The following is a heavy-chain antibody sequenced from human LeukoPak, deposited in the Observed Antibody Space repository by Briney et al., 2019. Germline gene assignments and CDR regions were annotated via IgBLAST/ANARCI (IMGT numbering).Heavy chain of an antibody. CDR3: TRVRPSTVVDY. CDR1: GFTFSDSA. CDR2: IRSKPQSYAT. V-gene: IGHV3-73*01. J-gene: IGHJ4*02. D-gene: IGHD1-26*01. Sequence: PGGSLRLSCAASGFTFSDSAIHWVRQASGKGLEWVGRIRSKPQSYATAYDESLKGRFTISRDDSKNTAYLQMSSLKIEDTAVYYCTRVRPSTVVDYWGQGTQVTVSS.